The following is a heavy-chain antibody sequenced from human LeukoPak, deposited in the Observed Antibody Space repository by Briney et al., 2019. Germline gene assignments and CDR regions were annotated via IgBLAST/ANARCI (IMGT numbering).Heavy chain of an antibody. CDR2: ISGSGGRT. V-gene: IGHV3-23*01. CDR3: AREFFDGSGSYYNPMSDGNDY. J-gene: IGHJ4*02. Sequence: GGSLRLSCAASGFTFSNAMSWVRQAPGKGLEWVSAISGSGGRTFYADSVKGRFTIARDNSKNTLYLQVNSLRAEDTAVCYCAREFFDGSGSYYNPMSDGNDYWGQGTLVTVSS. CDR1: GFTFSNA. D-gene: IGHD3-10*01.